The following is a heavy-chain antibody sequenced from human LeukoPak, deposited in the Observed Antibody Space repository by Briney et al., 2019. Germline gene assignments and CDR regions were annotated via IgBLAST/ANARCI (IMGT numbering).Heavy chain of an antibody. J-gene: IGHJ6*03. CDR2: IYTSGST. CDR1: GGSISSGSYY. CDR3: ARDRVLPGVGYYYMDV. D-gene: IGHD1-14*01. V-gene: IGHV4-61*02. Sequence: SETLSLTCTVSGGSISSGSYYWSWIRRPAGKGLEWIGRIYTSGSTNYNPSLKSRVTISVDTSKNQFSLKLSSVTAADTAVYYCARDRVLPGVGYYYMDVWGKGTTVTVSS.